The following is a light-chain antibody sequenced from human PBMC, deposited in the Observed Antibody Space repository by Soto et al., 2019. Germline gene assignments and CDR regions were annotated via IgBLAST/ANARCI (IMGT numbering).Light chain of an antibody. CDR2: DAS. CDR3: QQYNSDSA. J-gene: IGKJ5*01. CDR1: QSISRG. V-gene: IGKV1-5*01. Sequence: DTQMNQSPSTLSAYAADRDTITYRASQSISRGLAWYQQKPGKAPKLLIYDASTLESGVPSRFSGSGSGTEFTLTISSLQPDDFATYYCQQYNSDSAFGQGTRPE.